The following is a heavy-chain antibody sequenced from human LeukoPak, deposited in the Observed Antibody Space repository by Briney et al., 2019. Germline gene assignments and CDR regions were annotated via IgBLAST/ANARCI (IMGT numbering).Heavy chain of an antibody. J-gene: IGHJ6*03. CDR3: AKGSATYYYYYMDV. CDR1: GFTFSSYA. Sequence: PAGGSLRLSCTASGFTFSSYAMSWVRQAPGKGLEWVSAISGSGGSTYYADSVKGRFTISRDNAKNSLYLQMNSLRAEDTALYYCAKGSATYYYYYMDVWGKGTTVTISS. CDR2: ISGSGGST. V-gene: IGHV3-23*01.